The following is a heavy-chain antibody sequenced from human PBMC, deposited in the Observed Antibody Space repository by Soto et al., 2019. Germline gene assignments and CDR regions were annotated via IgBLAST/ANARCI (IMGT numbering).Heavy chain of an antibody. CDR2: IYYSGST. CDR3: ATERDGVGATQWGSSNWFDP. J-gene: IGHJ5*02. D-gene: IGHD1-26*01. CDR1: GGSISSGGYY. Sequence: TLSLTCTVSGGSISSGGYYWSWIRQHPGKGLEWIGYIYYSGSTYYNPSLKSRVTISVDTSKNQFSLKLSSVTAADTAVYYCATERDGVGATQWGSSNWFDPWGQGTLVTVSS. V-gene: IGHV4-31*03.